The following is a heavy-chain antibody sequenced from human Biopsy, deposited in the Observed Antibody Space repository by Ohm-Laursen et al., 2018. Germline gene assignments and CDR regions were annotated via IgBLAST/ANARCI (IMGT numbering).Heavy chain of an antibody. V-gene: IGHV3-21*06. D-gene: IGHD1-14*01. CDR3: ARGRSHLLPDHDWFDP. CDR2: ISRSTSHI. CDR1: GFSLRNYT. J-gene: IGHJ5*02. Sequence: SLRLSCAASGFSLRNYTINWVRQAPGKGLEWVSSISRSTSHILYAETLKGRFTSSRDNAKNSVYLQMNSLRAEDTGVYYCARGRSHLLPDHDWFDPWGQGTLVTVPS.